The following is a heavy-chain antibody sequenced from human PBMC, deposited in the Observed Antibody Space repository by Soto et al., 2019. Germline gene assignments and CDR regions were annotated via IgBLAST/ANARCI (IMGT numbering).Heavy chain of an antibody. D-gene: IGHD4-17*01. CDR1: GGTFSNYT. J-gene: IGHJ6*03. CDR3: ARVSEMGTVTEGFDYYMDV. Sequence: QVQLVQSGAEVKKPGSSVKVSCKASGGTFSNYTISWVRQAPGQGLEWMGRIIPILNIANYAQKFQGRVTITADKSTTTAYMELSSLRSEDTAVYYGARVSEMGTVTEGFDYYMDVWGKGTTVTVSS. CDR2: IIPILNIA. V-gene: IGHV1-69*02.